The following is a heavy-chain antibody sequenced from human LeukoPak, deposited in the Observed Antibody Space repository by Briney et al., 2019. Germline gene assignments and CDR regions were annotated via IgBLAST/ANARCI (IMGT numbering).Heavy chain of an antibody. CDR2: IYYSGST. CDR1: GGSISSSSYY. CDR3: ARSALHDTAMVAQFDY. J-gene: IGHJ4*02. D-gene: IGHD5-18*01. V-gene: IGHV4-39*07. Sequence: SETLSLTYTVSGGSISSSSYYWGWIRQPPGKGLEWIGSIYYSGSTYYNPSLKSRVTISVDTSKNQFSLKLSSVTAADTAVYYCARSALHDTAMVAQFDYWGQGTLVTVSS.